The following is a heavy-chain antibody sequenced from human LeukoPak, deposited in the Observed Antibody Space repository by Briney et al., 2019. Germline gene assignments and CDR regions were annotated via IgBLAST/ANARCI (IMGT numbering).Heavy chain of an antibody. CDR1: GGTFSSYA. CDR2: TIPIFGTA. D-gene: IGHD1-26*01. Sequence: GASVKVSCKASGGTFSSYAISWVRQAPGQGLEWMGGTIPIFGTANYAQKFQGRVTITADKSTSTAYMELSSLRSEDTAVYYCATNPWGATNYYYYMDVWGKGTTVTVSS. V-gene: IGHV1-69*06. J-gene: IGHJ6*03. CDR3: ATNPWGATNYYYYMDV.